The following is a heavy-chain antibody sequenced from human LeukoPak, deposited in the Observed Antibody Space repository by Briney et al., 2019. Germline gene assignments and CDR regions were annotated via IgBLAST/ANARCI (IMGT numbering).Heavy chain of an antibody. V-gene: IGHV3-53*01. CDR1: GFIVNSYY. J-gene: IGHJ4*02. CDR3: ARGYAQAEVTAPDY. D-gene: IGHD1-14*01. CDR2: IYTAGTT. Sequence: GGSLRLSCAASGFIVNSYYMSWFRQAPGKGLEWVSVIYTAGTTHYADSVRGRFIISRDYSKNTLNLQMNSLRAEDTAVYYCARGYAQAEVTAPDYWGQGIPVTVSS.